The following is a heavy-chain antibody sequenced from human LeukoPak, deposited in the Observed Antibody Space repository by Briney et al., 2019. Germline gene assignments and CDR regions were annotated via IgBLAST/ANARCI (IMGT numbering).Heavy chain of an antibody. V-gene: IGHV1-2*02. J-gene: IGHJ4*02. CDR2: INPNSGGT. CDR1: GYTFTDYY. Sequence: ASVKVSFKASGYTFTDYYMHWVRQAPGQGLEWMGWINPNSGGTNYAQKFQGRVTMTRDTSISTAYMELSRLRSDDTAIYYCARDSGAVRLFFDYWGQGTLVTVSS. D-gene: IGHD6-6*01. CDR3: ARDSGAVRLFFDY.